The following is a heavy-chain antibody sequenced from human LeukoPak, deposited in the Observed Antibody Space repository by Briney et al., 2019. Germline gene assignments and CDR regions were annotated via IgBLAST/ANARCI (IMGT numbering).Heavy chain of an antibody. CDR3: ARGGYDSSSDAFDI. CDR1: GYTFTGYY. V-gene: IGHV1-2*02. Sequence: ASVKVSCKASGYTFTGYYMHWVRQAPGQGLEWMGWINPNSGGTNYAQKFQGRVTMTRDTSISTAYMELSRLRSDDTTVYYCARGGYDSSSDAFDIWGQGTMVTVSS. J-gene: IGHJ3*02. D-gene: IGHD3-22*01. CDR2: INPNSGGT.